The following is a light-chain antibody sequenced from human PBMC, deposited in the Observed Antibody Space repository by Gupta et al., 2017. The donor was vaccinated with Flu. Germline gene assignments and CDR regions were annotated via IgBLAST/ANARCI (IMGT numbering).Light chain of an antibody. Sequence: QSALTQPPSVSGAPGQRVTISCAGSNSNIGAGYDVHWYQHLPGTAPKVLIHGDTNRPSGVPDRFSGSKSGTSASLAITGLQAEDEADYYCQSYDSSLSGYVCGTGTKVTVL. CDR2: GDT. CDR1: NSNIGAGYD. V-gene: IGLV1-40*01. CDR3: QSYDSSLSGYV. J-gene: IGLJ1*01.